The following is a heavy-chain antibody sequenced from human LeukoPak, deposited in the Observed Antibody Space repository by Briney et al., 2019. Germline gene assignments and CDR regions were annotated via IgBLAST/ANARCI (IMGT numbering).Heavy chain of an antibody. Sequence: NPGGSLRLSCAASGFTFSSYTMSWVRQAPGKGLEWVSSISATSTYIYSADSVEGRFTISRDNAKNSLYLQMDSLRAEDTAVYYCARASPMIDYWGQGTLVTVSS. D-gene: IGHD3-22*01. CDR3: ARASPMIDY. J-gene: IGHJ4*02. CDR2: ISATSTYI. CDR1: GFTFSSYT. V-gene: IGHV3-21*01.